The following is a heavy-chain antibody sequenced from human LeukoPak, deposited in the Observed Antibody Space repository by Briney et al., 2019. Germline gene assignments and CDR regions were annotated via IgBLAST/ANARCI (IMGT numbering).Heavy chain of an antibody. CDR1: GGSFSGYY. D-gene: IGHD5-24*01. Sequence: KPSETLSLTCAVYGGSFSGYYWSWIRQPPGKGLEWIGEINHSGSTNYNPSLKSRVTISVDTSKNQFSLKLSSVTAADTAVYYCAREKRRDGYNYLDYWGQGTLVTVSS. CDR3: AREKRRDGYNYLDY. J-gene: IGHJ4*02. V-gene: IGHV4-34*01. CDR2: INHSGST.